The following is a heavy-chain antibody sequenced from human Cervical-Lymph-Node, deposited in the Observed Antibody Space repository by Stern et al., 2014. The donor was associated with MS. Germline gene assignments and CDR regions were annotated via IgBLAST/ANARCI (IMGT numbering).Heavy chain of an antibody. J-gene: IGHJ5*02. CDR3: ARWAYSSGWYNWFDP. CDR2: IYYSGTP. CDR1: GGSISSSSYY. Sequence: QVQLQESGPGLVKPSETLSLTCTVSGGSISSSSYYWGWIRQPPGKGLEWIGSIYYSGTPAYTPSLKSRVTISVDTSKNKFPLKLSSVTAADTAVYYCARWAYSSGWYNWFDPWGQGTLVTVSS. V-gene: IGHV4-39*01. D-gene: IGHD3-22*01.